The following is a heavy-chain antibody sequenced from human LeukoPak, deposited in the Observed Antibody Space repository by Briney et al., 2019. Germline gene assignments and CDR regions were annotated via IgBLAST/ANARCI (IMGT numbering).Heavy chain of an antibody. D-gene: IGHD3-10*01. CDR1: AYTFIDYY. J-gene: IGHJ4*02. CDR2: INPRTGTT. V-gene: IGHV1-46*01. Sequence: GAAVTVSFTASAYTFIDYYMHWLRQVPGQGPEWMGSINPRTGTTTYAQMFEDRVTMTSDMSTSTVYMELSSLISDDTAVYYCARQNVYFGYYYCYDYWGQGTLVTVSS. CDR3: ARQNVYFGYYYCYDY.